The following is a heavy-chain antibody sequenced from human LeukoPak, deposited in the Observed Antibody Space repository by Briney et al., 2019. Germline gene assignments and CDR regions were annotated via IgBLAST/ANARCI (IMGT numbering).Heavy chain of an antibody. D-gene: IGHD2-2*01. CDR2: INPNSGGT. CDR3: TRDHCTSINCYEYNYYGMDV. J-gene: IGHJ6*02. V-gene: IGHV1-2*02. CDR1: VYTFTAYY. Sequence: GASVRVSCKASVYTFTAYYIHWVRRAPGQGLEWMGWINPNSGGTESAQKFQGRVTMTRDTSISTAYMELSRLRSDDTAVYYCTRDHCTSINCYEYNYYGMDVWGQGTTVTVSS.